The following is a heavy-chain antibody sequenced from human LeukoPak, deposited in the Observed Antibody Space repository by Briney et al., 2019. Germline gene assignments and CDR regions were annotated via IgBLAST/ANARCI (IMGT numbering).Heavy chain of an antibody. Sequence: PSETLSLTCSVSGGSISSYYWSWIRQPAGKGLEWIGRIYSSGSTHYNPSLKSRVTMSVDTSKNQFSLKLSSVTAADTAVYYCARGDYYGSGRRRVVFDYWGQGTLVTVSS. V-gene: IGHV4-4*07. CDR1: GGSISSYY. J-gene: IGHJ4*02. D-gene: IGHD3-10*01. CDR3: ARGDYYGSGRRRVVFDY. CDR2: IYSSGST.